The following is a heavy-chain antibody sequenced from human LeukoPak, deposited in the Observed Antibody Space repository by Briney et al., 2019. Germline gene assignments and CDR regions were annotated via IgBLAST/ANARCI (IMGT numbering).Heavy chain of an antibody. Sequence: RPSETLSLTCTVSGGSIRSYYWSWIRQPPGKGLEWIAYIYYSGSTNYNPSLKSRVTISVDTSKNQFSLKLSSVTAADTAVYYCAREDGSGSYTYWGQGTLVTVSS. J-gene: IGHJ4*02. CDR1: GGSIRSYY. D-gene: IGHD3-10*01. V-gene: IGHV4-59*01. CDR3: AREDGSGSYTY. CDR2: IYYSGST.